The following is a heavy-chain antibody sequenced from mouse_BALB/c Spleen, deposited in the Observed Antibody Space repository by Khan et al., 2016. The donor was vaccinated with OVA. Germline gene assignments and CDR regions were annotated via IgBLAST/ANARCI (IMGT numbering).Heavy chain of an antibody. V-gene: IGHV1S132*01. CDR1: GYTFTSYW. Sequence: QVQLKQSGAELVKPGASVKLSCKTSGYTFTSYWIQWVKQRPGQGLGWIGQIFPGTGTTYYNENFKGKATLTVDTSSNTAYMQFRSLTSEDSTVYYWARGYLGNYEFAYWGKGTLITVSP. D-gene: IGHD2-1*01. CDR2: IFPGTGTT. J-gene: IGHJ3*01. CDR3: ARGYLGNYEFAY.